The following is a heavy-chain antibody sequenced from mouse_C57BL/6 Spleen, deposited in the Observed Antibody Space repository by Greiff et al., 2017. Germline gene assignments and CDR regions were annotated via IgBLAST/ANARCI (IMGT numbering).Heavy chain of an antibody. Sequence: QVHVKQSGAELVKPGASVKISCKASGYAFSSYWMNWVKQRPGKGLEWIGQIYPGDGDTNYNGKFKGKATLTADKSSSTAYMQLSSLTSEDSAVYFCARGGYYYGSSWDYFDYWGQGTTLTVSS. CDR2: IYPGDGDT. CDR1: GYAFSSYW. V-gene: IGHV1-80*01. D-gene: IGHD1-1*01. J-gene: IGHJ2*01. CDR3: ARGGYYYGSSWDYFDY.